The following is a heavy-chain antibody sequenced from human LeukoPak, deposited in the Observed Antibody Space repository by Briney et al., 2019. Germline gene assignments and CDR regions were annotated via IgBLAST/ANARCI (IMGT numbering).Heavy chain of an antibody. D-gene: IGHD2-15*01. CDR3: ARGPVVVVAATGGGDAFDI. Sequence: ASVKVSCKSSGGTFSSYAISWVRQAPGQGLEWMGRIIPILGIANYAQKFQGRVTITADKSTSTDYMELSSLRSEDTAVYYCARGPVVVVAATGGGDAFDIWGQGTMVTVSS. J-gene: IGHJ3*02. CDR1: GGTFSSYA. V-gene: IGHV1-69*04. CDR2: IIPILGIA.